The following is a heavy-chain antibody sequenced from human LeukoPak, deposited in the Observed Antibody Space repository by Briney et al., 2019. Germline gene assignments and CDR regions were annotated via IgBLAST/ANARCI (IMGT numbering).Heavy chain of an antibody. V-gene: IGHV4-4*09. J-gene: IGHJ3*02. D-gene: IGHD7-27*01. CDR3: AKILGSGVWYGFDI. Sequence: SETLSLTCSVSGGSVNSYYWSWIRQPPGQGLDRIGYIYTSGRTNYNPPLKSRVTISVDTSKNQFSLKLSSVTAADTAVYYCAKILGSGVWYGFDIWGQGTMVTVSS. CDR2: IYTSGRT. CDR1: GGSVNSYY.